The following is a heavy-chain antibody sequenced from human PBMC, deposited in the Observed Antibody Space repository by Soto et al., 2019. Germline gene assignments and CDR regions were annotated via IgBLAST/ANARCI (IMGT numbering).Heavy chain of an antibody. CDR3: ARFRGSYGMDV. V-gene: IGHV1-69*02. Sequence: QVRLVQSGAEVKKPGSSVKVSCKASGGTFSSYTISWVRQAPGQGLAWMGRIIPILGIANYAQKFQGRVTITADKSTSTAYMELSSLRSEDTAVYYCARFRGSYGMDVWGQGTTVTVSS. D-gene: IGHD3-10*01. CDR2: IIPILGIA. CDR1: GGTFSSYT. J-gene: IGHJ6*02.